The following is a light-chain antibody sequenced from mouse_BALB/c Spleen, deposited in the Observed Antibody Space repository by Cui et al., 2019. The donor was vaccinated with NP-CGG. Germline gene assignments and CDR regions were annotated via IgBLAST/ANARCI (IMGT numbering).Light chain of an antibody. CDR3: ALWYSNHWV. CDR1: TGAVTTSNY. V-gene: IGLV1*01. CDR2: GTN. Sequence: QAVVTHESALTTSPGETVTFTCRSSTGAVTTSNYANWVQEKPDHLFTGLIGGTNNRVPGVPARFSGSLIGDKAALTITGAQTEDEAIYFCALWYSNHWVFGGGTKLTVL. J-gene: IGLJ1*01.